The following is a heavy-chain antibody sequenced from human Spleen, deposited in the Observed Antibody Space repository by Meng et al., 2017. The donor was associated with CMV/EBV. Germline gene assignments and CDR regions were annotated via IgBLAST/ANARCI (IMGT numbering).Heavy chain of an antibody. Sequence: QRPLQESGPGLVKPSGTLSLTCAVSGGSISSGDYYWSWIRQPPGKGLEWIGYIYYSGSTYYNPSLKSRVTISVDTSKNQFSLKLSSVTAADTAVYYCARWPRDFGVNKQYFDYWGQGTLVTVSS. D-gene: IGHD3-3*01. V-gene: IGHV4-30-4*08. CDR2: IYYSGST. CDR1: GGSISSGDYY. J-gene: IGHJ4*02. CDR3: ARWPRDFGVNKQYFDY.